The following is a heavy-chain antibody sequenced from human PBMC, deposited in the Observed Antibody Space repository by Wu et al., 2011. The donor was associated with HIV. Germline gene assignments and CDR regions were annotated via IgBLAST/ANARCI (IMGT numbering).Heavy chain of an antibody. CDR2: MNPNSGDT. CDR3: ARGLGSRGGGTGWFAP. Sequence: QVQLVQSGAEVKKPGASVKVSCKTSGYTFTSYDINWVRQAPGQGLEWMGWMNPNSGDTGYAQNFQGRVAISRNTSINTAYMELTSLRSADTAVYYCARGLGSRGGGTGWFAPWGQGTLVTVSS. J-gene: IGHJ5*02. CDR1: GYTFTSYD. D-gene: IGHD6-13*01. V-gene: IGHV1-8*01.